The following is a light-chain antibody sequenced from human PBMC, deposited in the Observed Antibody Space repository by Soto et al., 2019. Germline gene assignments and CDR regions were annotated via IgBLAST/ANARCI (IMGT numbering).Light chain of an antibody. V-gene: IGKV1-12*01. J-gene: IGKJ4*02. CDR1: QGISSW. Sequence: DIQMTQSPSSVSASVGDRVTISCRASQGISSWLAWYQQKPGKAPNLLIYSASSLHSGVPARFSGSGSGTDFTLTISSLRPEDSATYYCQQSNSLPLTFGGGTKVEIK. CDR3: QQSNSLPLT. CDR2: SAS.